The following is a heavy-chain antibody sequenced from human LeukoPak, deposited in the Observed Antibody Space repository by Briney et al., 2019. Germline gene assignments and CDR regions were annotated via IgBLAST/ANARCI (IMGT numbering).Heavy chain of an antibody. V-gene: IGHV3-30-3*01. CDR2: ISYDGSNK. CDR1: GFTFSSYA. Sequence: PGRSLRLSCAASGFTFSSYAMHWVRQAPGKGLEWVAVISYDGSNKYYADSVKGRFTISRDSSKNTLYLQMNSLRAEDTAVYYCASDSEYYDSSGYYHYDAFDIWGQGTMVTVSS. D-gene: IGHD3-22*01. J-gene: IGHJ3*02. CDR3: ASDSEYYDSSGYYHYDAFDI.